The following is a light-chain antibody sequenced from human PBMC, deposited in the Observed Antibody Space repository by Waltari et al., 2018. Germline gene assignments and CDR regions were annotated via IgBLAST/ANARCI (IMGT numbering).Light chain of an antibody. J-gene: IGLJ3*02. CDR2: VNSDGTH. CDR3: QTGGHGTWV. V-gene: IGLV4-69*01. Sequence: QLVLTQSPSAPASLGASIKLTCTLSRGHSSNIIAWLQQQPERGPRYLMKVNSDGTHSKGDDIPDRFSGSSSGAERYLTISSLQSEDEADYYCQTGGHGTWVFGGGTKVTVL. CDR1: RGHSSNI.